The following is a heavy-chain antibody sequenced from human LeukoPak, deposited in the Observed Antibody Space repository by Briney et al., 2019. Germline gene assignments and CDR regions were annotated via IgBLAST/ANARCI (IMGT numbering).Heavy chain of an antibody. D-gene: IGHD3-9*01. J-gene: IGHJ4*02. CDR2: IYYSGST. Sequence: SETLSLTCTVSGGSINSGDYYWSWIRQHPGKGLEWIGNIYYSGSTYYNPSLKSRVTISVDTSKHQFSLKLSSVTAEDTAVYYCGRGPILPGYSVRSYFDYWGQGTLATVSS. V-gene: IGHV4-31*03. CDR1: GGSINSGDYY. CDR3: GRGPILPGYSVRSYFDY.